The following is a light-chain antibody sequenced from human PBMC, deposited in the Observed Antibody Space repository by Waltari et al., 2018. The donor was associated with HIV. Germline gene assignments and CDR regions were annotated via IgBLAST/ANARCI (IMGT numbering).Light chain of an antibody. CDR2: EVS. J-gene: IGLJ1*01. CDR3: CSYAGSSVYV. Sequence: QSALTHPASVPGSPGQSTTIPCTGTSSDVGSYNLVSWYQQHPGKAPNLMIYEVSKRPSGVSNRFSGSKSGNTASLTISGLQAEDEADYYCCSYAGSSVYVFGTGTKVTVL. V-gene: IGLV2-23*02. CDR1: SSDVGSYNL.